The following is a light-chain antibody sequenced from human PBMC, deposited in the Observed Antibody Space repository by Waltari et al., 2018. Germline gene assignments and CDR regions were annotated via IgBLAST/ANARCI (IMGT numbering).Light chain of an antibody. CDR3: YSAADNIKGV. J-gene: IGLJ3*02. Sequence: SYELTQPSSVSVSPGQTARITCSGDVLAKKYVRWFQQKPGKAPMLVIYKDSERPSGIPERFSGSSSGTTVTLTISGAQVEDEADYYCYSAADNIKGVFGGGTKLTVL. CDR1: VLAKKY. CDR2: KDS. V-gene: IGLV3-27*01.